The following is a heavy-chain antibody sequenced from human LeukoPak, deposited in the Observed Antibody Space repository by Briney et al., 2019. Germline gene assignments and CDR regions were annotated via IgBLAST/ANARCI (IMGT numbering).Heavy chain of an antibody. Sequence: SETLSLTCTVSGGSISSYYWSWIRQPAGKGLEWIGRIYTSGSTNYNPSLKSRVTISVDTSQNQFSLKLNSVTAADTAVYYCARDRGCSSTTCYPDAFDIWGQGTMVTVSS. CDR1: GGSISSYY. CDR2: IYTSGST. J-gene: IGHJ3*02. V-gene: IGHV4-4*07. D-gene: IGHD2-2*01. CDR3: ARDRGCSSTTCYPDAFDI.